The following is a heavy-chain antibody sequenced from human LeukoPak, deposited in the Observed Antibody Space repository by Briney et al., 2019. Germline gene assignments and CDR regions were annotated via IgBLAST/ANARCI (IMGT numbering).Heavy chain of an antibody. Sequence: GGSLRLSCAASGFTFDDYAMHWVRQAPGKGLEWVSGISWNSGSIGYADSVKGRFTISRDNAKNSLYLQMNSLRAEDTALYYCAKDMGLNGGDYGDYGGRGFFDYWGQGTLVTVSS. J-gene: IGHJ4*02. CDR1: GFTFDDYA. D-gene: IGHD4-17*01. CDR3: AKDMGLNGGDYGDYGGRGFFDY. CDR2: ISWNSGSI. V-gene: IGHV3-9*01.